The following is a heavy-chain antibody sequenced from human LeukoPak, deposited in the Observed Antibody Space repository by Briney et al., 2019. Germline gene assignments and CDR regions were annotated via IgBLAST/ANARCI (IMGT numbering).Heavy chain of an antibody. CDR1: GYTFTNYG. V-gene: IGHV1-18*01. D-gene: IGHD2-2*01. CDR2: ISAYNGNT. J-gene: IGHJ4*02. CDR3: ASGATYCGGTSCSLRDYFDY. Sequence: ASVKVSCKASGYTFTNYGISWVRQAPGQGLEWMGWISAYNGNTNYAQKLQGRVTMTTDTSTSTAYMELRSLRSDDTAVYYCASGATYCGGTSCSLRDYFDYWGQGTLVTVSS.